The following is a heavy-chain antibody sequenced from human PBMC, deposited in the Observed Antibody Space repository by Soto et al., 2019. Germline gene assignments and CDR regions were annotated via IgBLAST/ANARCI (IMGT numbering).Heavy chain of an antibody. D-gene: IGHD4-17*01. V-gene: IGHV3-23*01. CDR3: AKAATVTSVYYMDV. J-gene: IGHJ6*03. Sequence: EVQLLESGGCLVQPGGSLRLSCAASGFTFSSYAMRWVRQAPGGGLEWVSAVSGRGSTIYYADSAKGRFTISRDNSKNTLYLQMNGLKDADTAVYYGAKAATVTSVYYMDVWGKGTTVTVSS. CDR2: VSGRGSTI. CDR1: GFTFSSYA.